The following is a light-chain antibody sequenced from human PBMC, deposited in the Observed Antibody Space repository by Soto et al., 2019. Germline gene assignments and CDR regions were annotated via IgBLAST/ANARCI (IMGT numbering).Light chain of an antibody. Sequence: LTQPASASGTPGRRVTISCSGSISNIGSNYVYWYQQLPGTAPKLLIYSNNQRPSGVPYRFSGSKSGTSASLAISGLRSEDEADYYCAAWDDSLSGYVFGTGTKVTVL. CDR3: AAWDDSLSGYV. V-gene: IGLV1-47*02. CDR2: SNN. CDR1: ISNIGSNY. J-gene: IGLJ1*01.